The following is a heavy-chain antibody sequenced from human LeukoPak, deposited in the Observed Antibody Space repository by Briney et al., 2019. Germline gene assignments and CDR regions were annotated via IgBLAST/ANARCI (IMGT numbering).Heavy chain of an antibody. CDR2: IISDFNIT. Sequence: GASVKVSCKASGGTFSSYAISWVRQAPGQGLEWMGGIISDFNITHYPQKFQGRVTITADDSTSTAYMELSSLRFEDTAVYYCPKDLYGMDVWGKGTTVTVSS. V-gene: IGHV1-69*13. CDR3: PKDLYGMDV. J-gene: IGHJ6*04. CDR1: GGTFSSYA.